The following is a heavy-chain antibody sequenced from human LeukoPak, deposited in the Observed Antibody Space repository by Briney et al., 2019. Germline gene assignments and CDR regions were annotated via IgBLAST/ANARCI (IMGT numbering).Heavy chain of an antibody. CDR2: ISSSSSTI. CDR3: TRLDF. D-gene: IGHD3-3*01. Sequence: GGSLRLSCAASGFTFSSYSMNWVRQAPGKGLEWVSSISSSSSTIYYADSVTGHFTISRDSSKKTVFLQMNSLRAEDTAVYYCTRLDFWGQGTLVSVSS. J-gene: IGHJ4*02. V-gene: IGHV3-48*01. CDR1: GFTFSSYS.